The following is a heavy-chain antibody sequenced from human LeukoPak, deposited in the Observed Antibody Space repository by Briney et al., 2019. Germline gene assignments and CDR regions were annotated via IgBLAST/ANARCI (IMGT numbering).Heavy chain of an antibody. CDR2: VWYDGRNR. D-gene: IGHD3-16*01. CDR1: GYTFSRHG. CDR3: ARLWGGNGYSGGSLNL. Sequence: PGGSLRLSCAASGYTFSRHGIHWVRQAPGKGLEWVAVVWYDGRNRDYADSVKGRFTISKDNSNNMVFLQMDRPRAEDTAVYYCARLWGGNGYSGGSLNLWGQGTLVTVSS. J-gene: IGHJ5*02. V-gene: IGHV3-33*01.